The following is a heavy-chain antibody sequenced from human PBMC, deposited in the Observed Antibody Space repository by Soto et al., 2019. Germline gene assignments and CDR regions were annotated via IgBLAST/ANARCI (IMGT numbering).Heavy chain of an antibody. Sequence: PSETLSLTCTVSGGSISSYYWSWIRQPAGKGLEWIGRIYTSGSTNYNPSLKSRVTMSVDTSKNQFSLKLSSVTAADTAVYYCERWGSEYGDYQGGFDYWGQGTLVTVSS. CDR1: GGSISSYY. V-gene: IGHV4-4*07. CDR2: IYTSGST. CDR3: ERWGSEYGDYQGGFDY. D-gene: IGHD4-17*01. J-gene: IGHJ4*02.